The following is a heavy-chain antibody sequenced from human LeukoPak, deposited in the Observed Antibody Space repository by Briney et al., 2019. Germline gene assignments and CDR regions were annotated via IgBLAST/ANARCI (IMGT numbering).Heavy chain of an antibody. D-gene: IGHD3-9*01. J-gene: IGHJ1*01. CDR3: ARDRTGYQH. CDR2: ISYDGSNK. CDR1: GFTFSSYG. V-gene: IGHV3-30*03. Sequence: SGGSLRLSCAASGFTFSSYGMHWVRQAPGKGLEWVAVISYDGSNKYYADSVKGRFTISRDNSKNTLYLQMNSLRAEDTAVYYCARDRTGYQHWGQGTLVTVSS.